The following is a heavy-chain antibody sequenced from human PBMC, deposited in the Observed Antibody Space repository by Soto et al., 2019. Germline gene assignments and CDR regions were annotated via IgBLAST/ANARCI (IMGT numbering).Heavy chain of an antibody. Sequence: QVQLQESGPGLVKPSQTLSLTCTVSGGSISSGGYYWSWIRQHPGKGLEWIGYIYYSGSTYYNPSLKSRVTVSVGTSKNQFSLKLSSVTAADPAVYYCARGGSGSSNWFDPWGQGTLVTVSS. CDR3: ARGGSGSSNWFDP. D-gene: IGHD3-10*01. J-gene: IGHJ5*02. V-gene: IGHV4-31*03. CDR2: IYYSGST. CDR1: GGSISSGGYY.